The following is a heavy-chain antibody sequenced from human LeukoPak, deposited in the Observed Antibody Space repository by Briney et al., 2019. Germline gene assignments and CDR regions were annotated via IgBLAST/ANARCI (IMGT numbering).Heavy chain of an antibody. V-gene: IGHV4-59*11. Sequence: SETLSLTCTVSGGSISSHYWSWIRQPPGKGLEWIGYIYYSESTNYNPSPKSRVTISVDTSKNQFSLKLSSVTAADTAVYYCARSAAAGTYYYYYYMDVWGKGTTVTVSS. J-gene: IGHJ6*03. CDR2: IYYSEST. D-gene: IGHD6-13*01. CDR3: ARSAAAGTYYYYYYMDV. CDR1: GGSISSHY.